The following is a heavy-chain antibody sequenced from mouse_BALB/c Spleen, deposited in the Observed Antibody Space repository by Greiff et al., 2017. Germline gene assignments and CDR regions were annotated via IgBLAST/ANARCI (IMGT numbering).Heavy chain of an antibody. D-gene: IGHD2-4*01. CDR3: AADDSYAMDY. CDR2: IDPANGNT. J-gene: IGHJ4*01. Sequence: EVQLQQSGAELVKPGASVKLSCTASGFNITDTYMHWVKQRPEQGLEWIGRIDPANGNTKYDPKFQGKATITADTSSNTAYLQLSSLTSEDTAVYYCAADDSYAMDYWGQGTSVTVSA. CDR1: GFNITDTY. V-gene: IGHV14-3*02.